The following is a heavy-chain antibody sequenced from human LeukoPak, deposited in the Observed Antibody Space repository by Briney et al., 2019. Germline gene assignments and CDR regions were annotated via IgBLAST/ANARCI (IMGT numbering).Heavy chain of an antibody. Sequence: GGSLRLSCVASGFTFSTYIMNWVRQAPGKGLEWVSPISSSGSYIYYADSLKGRFTISRDNAKNSLYLQMNSLRAEDTAVYYCARTTVAAATELFDYWGQGTLVTVSS. CDR3: ARTTVAAATELFDY. CDR1: GFTFSTYI. D-gene: IGHD2-2*01. J-gene: IGHJ4*02. CDR2: ISSSGSYI. V-gene: IGHV3-21*01.